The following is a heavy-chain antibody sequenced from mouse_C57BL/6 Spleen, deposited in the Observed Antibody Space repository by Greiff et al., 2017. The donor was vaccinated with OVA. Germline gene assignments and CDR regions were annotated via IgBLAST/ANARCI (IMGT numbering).Heavy chain of an antibody. CDR2: IYPGDGDT. Sequence: QVQLKESGPELVKPGASVKISCKASGYAFSSSWMNWVKQRPGKGLEWIGRIYPGDGDTNYNGKFKGKATLTADKSSSTAYMQLSSLTSEDSAVYFCARPYGNHWYFDVWGTGTTVTVSS. V-gene: IGHV1-82*01. J-gene: IGHJ1*03. CDR1: GYAFSSSW. CDR3: ARPYGNHWYFDV. D-gene: IGHD2-1*01.